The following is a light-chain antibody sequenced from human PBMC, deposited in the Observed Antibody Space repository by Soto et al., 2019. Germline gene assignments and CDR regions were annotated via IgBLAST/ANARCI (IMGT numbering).Light chain of an antibody. V-gene: IGKV3-20*01. CDR2: GAF. Sequence: TQTPGTVSVSSGERATLSCRASQSVSNSYLAWYQQKPGQAPWLLIYGAFFRAAGDPERFSGGGSAILFTLSINLLDAEDISEYYCQQYGSSGTFGQGTKVDIK. CDR3: QQYGSSGT. J-gene: IGKJ1*01. CDR1: QSVSNSY.